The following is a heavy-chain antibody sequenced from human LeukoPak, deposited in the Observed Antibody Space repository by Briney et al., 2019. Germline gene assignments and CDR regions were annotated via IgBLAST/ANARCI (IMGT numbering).Heavy chain of an antibody. V-gene: IGHV4-61*01. Sequence: PSETLSLTCTVSGGSISSSSYYWSWIRQPPGKGLEWIGYIYYSGSTNYNPSLKSRVTISVDTSKNQFSLKLSSVTAADTAVYYCARDRGPAADYWYFDLWGRGTLVTVSS. J-gene: IGHJ2*01. CDR3: ARDRGPAADYWYFDL. CDR1: GGSISSSSYY. D-gene: IGHD2-2*01. CDR2: IYYSGST.